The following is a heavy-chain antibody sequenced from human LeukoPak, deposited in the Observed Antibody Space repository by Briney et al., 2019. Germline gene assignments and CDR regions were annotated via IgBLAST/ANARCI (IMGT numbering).Heavy chain of an antibody. Sequence: GGSLRLSCAASGFTFSSYAMSWVRQAPGKGLEWVSAISGSGGSTYYADSVKGRFTISSDNSKNTLYLQMNSVRAEDTGVYYCAKTPLYGGGPPQYWGQGTLVTVSS. CDR2: ISGSGGST. V-gene: IGHV3-23*01. D-gene: IGHD3-16*01. CDR3: AKTPLYGGGPPQY. J-gene: IGHJ4*02. CDR1: GFTFSSYA.